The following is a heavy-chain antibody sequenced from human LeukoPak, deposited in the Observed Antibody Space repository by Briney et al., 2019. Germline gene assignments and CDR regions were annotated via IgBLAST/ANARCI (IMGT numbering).Heavy chain of an antibody. D-gene: IGHD2-2*01. V-gene: IGHV1-69*04. CDR1: GGTFSSYA. CDR3: ARGIVVPAGESGSDFDP. J-gene: IGHJ5*02. CDR2: IITILGIA. Sequence: SVKVSCKASGGTFSSYAISWVRQAPGQGLEWMGRIITILGIANYAQKFQGRVTITADKSTSTAYMELSSLRSEDTAVYYCARGIVVPAGESGSDFDPWGQGTLVTV.